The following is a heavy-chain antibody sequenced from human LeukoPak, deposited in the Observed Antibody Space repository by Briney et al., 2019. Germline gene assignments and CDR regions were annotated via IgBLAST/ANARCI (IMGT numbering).Heavy chain of an antibody. J-gene: IGHJ4*02. CDR3: AKGTAQLWLEPIDY. Sequence: GGSLRLSCAASGFTFSSYGMHWVRQAPGKGLEWVAFIRYDGSNKYYADSVKGRFTISRDNSKNTLYLQMNSLRAEDTAVYYCAKGTAQLWLEPIDYWGRGTLVTVSS. D-gene: IGHD5-18*01. CDR2: IRYDGSNK. V-gene: IGHV3-30*02. CDR1: GFTFSSYG.